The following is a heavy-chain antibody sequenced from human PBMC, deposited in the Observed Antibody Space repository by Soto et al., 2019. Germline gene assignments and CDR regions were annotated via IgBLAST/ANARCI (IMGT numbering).Heavy chain of an antibody. CDR1: GDSVSSNTAS. CDR2: TYFRSKWYN. D-gene: IGHD5-12*01. V-gene: IGHV6-1*01. CDR3: AKGDNLGPKTGYAFDP. Sequence: SQTLSLTCAISGDSVSSNTASWNWIRQSPSRGLEWLGRTYFRSKWYNDYAVSAKSRIIINPDTSNNQFSLQLNSVTPEDTAVYFCAKGDNLGPKTGYAFDPWGQGIIVTVSS. J-gene: IGHJ5*02.